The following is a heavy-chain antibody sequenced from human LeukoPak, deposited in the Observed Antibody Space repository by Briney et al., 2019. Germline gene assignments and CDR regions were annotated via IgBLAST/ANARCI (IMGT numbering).Heavy chain of an antibody. V-gene: IGHV3-13*04. J-gene: IGHJ6*02. CDR1: GFTFSTYG. CDR2: IGTDGDT. CDR3: ARSKGDGMDV. Sequence: GRSLRLSCAASGFTFSTYGMHWVRQTTGKGLEWVSGIGTDGDTYYPGSVKGRFTISREKAKNSLYLQMNSLRAGDTAVYYCARSKGDGMDVWGQGTTVTVSS.